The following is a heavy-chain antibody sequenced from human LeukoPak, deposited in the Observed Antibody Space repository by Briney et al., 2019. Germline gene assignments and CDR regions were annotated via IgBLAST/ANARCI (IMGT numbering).Heavy chain of an antibody. CDR2: VSYGGST. CDR3: ASLSRVAGTFSEFLF. D-gene: IGHD2-15*01. Sequence: SETLPLTCSVAGGSMSIYYWSWIRQPPGKGLEWIGYVSYGGSTNYSPSLKSRVTISVDTSKNQFSLKLSSVTAADTAVYYCASLSRVAGTFSEFLFWGQGTLVTVSS. J-gene: IGHJ4*02. CDR1: GGSMSIYY. V-gene: IGHV4-59*01.